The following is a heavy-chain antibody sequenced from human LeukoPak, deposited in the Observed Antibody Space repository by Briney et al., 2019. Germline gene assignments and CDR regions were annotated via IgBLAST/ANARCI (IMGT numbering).Heavy chain of an antibody. Sequence: PSGTLSLTCAVSGGSISSSNWWSWVRQPPGKGLEWIGSIYHSGSTYYNPSLKSRVTISVDTSKNQFSLKLSSVTAADTAVYYCATLAVAGTLEDYYYYGMGVWGQGTTVTVSS. J-gene: IGHJ6*02. CDR3: ATLAVAGTLEDYYYYGMGV. CDR1: GGSISSSNW. CDR2: IYHSGST. V-gene: IGHV4-4*02. D-gene: IGHD6-19*01.